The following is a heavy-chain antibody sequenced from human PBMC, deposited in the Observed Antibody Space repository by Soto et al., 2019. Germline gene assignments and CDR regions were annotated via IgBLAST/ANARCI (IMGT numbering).Heavy chain of an antibody. CDR2: TYYRSKWYN. D-gene: IGHD5-12*01. CDR3: ECYDHCDVRAF. CDR1: GSSVASISPA. Sequence: SEAIPLTCASFGSSVASISPAWNWTRQSQSRGLEWLGRTYYRSKWYNDYAVSVKSRITINPDTSKNQFSLQLNSVTPEDTAEFYCECYDHCDVRAFCAQGSTVTGSS. V-gene: IGHV6-1*01. J-gene: IGHJ6*02.